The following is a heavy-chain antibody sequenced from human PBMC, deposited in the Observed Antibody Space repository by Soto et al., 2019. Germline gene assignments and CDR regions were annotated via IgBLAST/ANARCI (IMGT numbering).Heavy chain of an antibody. J-gene: IGHJ4*02. CDR2: ISYDGSNK. Sequence: QVQLVESGGGVVKPGRSLRLSCAASGFTFSSYGMHWVRQAPGKGLEWVAVISYDGSNKYYADSVKGRFTISRDNSKNTLYLQMNSLRAEDTAVYYCAKDLTGIAVAGTWFDYWGQGTLVTVSS. CDR3: AKDLTGIAVAGTWFDY. D-gene: IGHD6-19*01. V-gene: IGHV3-30*18. CDR1: GFTFSSYG.